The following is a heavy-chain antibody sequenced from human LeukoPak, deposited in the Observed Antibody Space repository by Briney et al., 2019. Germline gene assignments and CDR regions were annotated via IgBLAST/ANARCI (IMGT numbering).Heavy chain of an antibody. Sequence: GESLKISCKGSGYRFTSYWIGWVRPMPGKGLEWMGIIYPGDSDTRYSPSFQGQVTISADKSISTAYLQWSSLKASDTAMYYCARLGGYYYDSSGYHPFDYWGQGTLVTVSS. CDR2: IYPGDSDT. J-gene: IGHJ4*02. CDR1: GYRFTSYW. V-gene: IGHV5-51*01. D-gene: IGHD3-22*01. CDR3: ARLGGYYYDSSGYHPFDY.